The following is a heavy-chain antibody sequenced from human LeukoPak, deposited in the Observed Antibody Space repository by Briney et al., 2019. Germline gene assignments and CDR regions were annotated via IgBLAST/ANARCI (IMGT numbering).Heavy chain of an antibody. CDR3: ARANYYDISGYDY. J-gene: IGHJ4*02. V-gene: IGHV3-48*03. Sequence: PGGSLRLSCAASGFTFRSYEMNWVRQAPGKGLEWVSYITSSGNTIYYADSVKGRLTTSRDNAKNSLYLEMNSLRAEDTAVYYCARANYYDISGYDYWGQGTLVTVSS. CDR1: GFTFRSYE. D-gene: IGHD3-22*01. CDR2: ITSSGNTI.